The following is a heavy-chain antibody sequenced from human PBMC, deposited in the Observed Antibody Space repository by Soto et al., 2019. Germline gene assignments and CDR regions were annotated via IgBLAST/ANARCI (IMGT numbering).Heavy chain of an antibody. J-gene: IGHJ4*02. D-gene: IGHD2-15*01. CDR2: IRGKVSGGTT. CDR1: GFTFGDYD. CDR3: TRHFSGSGG. V-gene: IGHV3-49*03. Sequence: EVKLVESGGGLVQPGRSLRLSCTASGFTFGDYDMSWFRQSPWKGLEWVGFIRGKVSGGTTEYAASVKGRFTLSRDDSKSIAYLQMNSLKTEDTAVYYCTRHFSGSGGWGQGTLVTVSS.